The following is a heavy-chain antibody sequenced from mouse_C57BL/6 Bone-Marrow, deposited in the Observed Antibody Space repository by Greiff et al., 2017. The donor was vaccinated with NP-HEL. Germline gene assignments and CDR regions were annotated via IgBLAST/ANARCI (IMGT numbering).Heavy chain of an antibody. CDR3: ARPRYYGSSPWYFDV. CDR1: GYTFTSYG. Sequence: QVQLQQSGAELARPGASVKLSCKASGYTFTSYGISWVKQRTGQGLEWIGEIYPRSGNTYYNEKFKGKATLTADKSSSTAYMELRRLTSEDSAVYCGARPRYYGSSPWYFDVWGTGTTVTVSS. D-gene: IGHD1-1*01. CDR2: IYPRSGNT. V-gene: IGHV1-81*01. J-gene: IGHJ1*03.